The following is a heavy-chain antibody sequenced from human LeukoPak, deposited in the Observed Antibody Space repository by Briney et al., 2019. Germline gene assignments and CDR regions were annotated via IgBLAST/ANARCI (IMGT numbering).Heavy chain of an antibody. CDR3: ARDRIVATMTYYYYGMDV. D-gene: IGHD5-12*01. J-gene: IGHJ6*02. CDR1: GFTFARHA. V-gene: IGHV3-23*01. CDR2: LGDYGTYT. Sequence: GGSLRLSCAASGFTFARHAITWVRQAPGKGLDWVSTLGDYGTYTYCADSVKGRFTISRDNSKNTLYLQMNSLRAEDTAVYYCARDRIVATMTYYYYGMDVWGQGTTVTVSS.